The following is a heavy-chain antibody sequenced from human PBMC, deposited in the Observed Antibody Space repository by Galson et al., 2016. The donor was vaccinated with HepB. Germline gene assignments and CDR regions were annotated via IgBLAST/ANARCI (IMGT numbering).Heavy chain of an antibody. CDR3: ASLDY. Sequence: SLRLSCAVSGFTSRSYWMHWVRQAPGKGLVWVSRINSDGSARSYADSVKGRFTISRDNSKNTLYLQMNSLRAEDTAVYYCASLDYWGQGTLVTVSS. CDR2: INSDGSAR. V-gene: IGHV3-74*01. CDR1: GFTSRSYW. J-gene: IGHJ4*02.